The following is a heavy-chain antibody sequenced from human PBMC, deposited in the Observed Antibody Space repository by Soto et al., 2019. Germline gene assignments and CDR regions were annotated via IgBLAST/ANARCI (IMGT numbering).Heavy chain of an antibody. CDR2: IKSKTDGGTT. Sequence: GGSLRLSCAASGFTFSNAWMSWVRQAPGKGLEWVGRIKSKTDGGTTDYAAPVKGRFTISRDDSKNTLYLQMNSLKTEDTAVYYCTTDVGSGGDYYFDYWGQGTLVTVSS. D-gene: IGHD2-21*02. V-gene: IGHV3-15*01. CDR1: GFTFSNAW. J-gene: IGHJ4*02. CDR3: TTDVGSGGDYYFDY.